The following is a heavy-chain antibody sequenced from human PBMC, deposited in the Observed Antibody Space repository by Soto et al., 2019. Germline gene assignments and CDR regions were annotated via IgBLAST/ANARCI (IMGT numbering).Heavy chain of an antibody. Sequence: SETLSLTCTVSGGSVSSGSYYWSWIRQPPGKGLEWIGYIYYSGSTNYNPSLKSRVTISVDTSKNQFSLKLSSVTAADTAVYYCARYVPSYNWNFRKPYYYYYGMDVWGQGTTVTVSS. CDR1: GGSVSSGSYY. J-gene: IGHJ6*02. D-gene: IGHD1-7*01. V-gene: IGHV4-61*01. CDR2: IYYSGST. CDR3: ARYVPSYNWNFRKPYYYYYGMDV.